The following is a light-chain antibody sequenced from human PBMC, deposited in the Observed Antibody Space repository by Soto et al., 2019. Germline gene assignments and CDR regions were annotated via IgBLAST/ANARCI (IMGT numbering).Light chain of an antibody. CDR2: EVN. J-gene: IGLJ3*02. V-gene: IGLV2-14*01. Sequence: QSVLTQPASVSASPGQSITISCTGTSSDIGRYNYVSWYQQHPGKAPKLMISEVNNRPSGVSNRFSGSKSGNTASLTISGLQAEDEADYYCCSYTTTSTWVFGGGTKLTVL. CDR3: CSYTTTSTWV. CDR1: SSDIGRYNY.